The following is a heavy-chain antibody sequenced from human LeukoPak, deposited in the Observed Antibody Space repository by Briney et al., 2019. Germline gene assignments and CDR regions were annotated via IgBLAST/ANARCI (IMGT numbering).Heavy chain of an antibody. D-gene: IGHD2-2*02. J-gene: IGHJ6*03. V-gene: IGHV1-2*02. Sequence: ASVKVSCKASGYTLTGYYMHWVRQAPGQGLEWMGWINPNSGGTNYAQKFQGRVTMTRDTSISTAYMELSRLRSDDTAVYYCARDLGPGENVIVVVPAAIRRYYYYYYMDVWGKGTTVTVSS. CDR1: GYTLTGYY. CDR2: INPNSGGT. CDR3: ARDLGPGENVIVVVPAAIRRYYYYYYMDV.